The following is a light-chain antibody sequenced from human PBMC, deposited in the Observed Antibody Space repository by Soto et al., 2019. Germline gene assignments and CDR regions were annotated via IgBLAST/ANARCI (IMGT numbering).Light chain of an antibody. CDR1: QGIDDD. Sequence: IQLTQSPSSLSADVGDRVTITCRASQGIDDDVAWYQHKPGKAPNLLIRDATTLQTGVPPRFSGSGSGTDFTLTISSLLPEDFATYYCQQSFVTPRTFGQGTKVDI. CDR3: QQSFVTPRT. CDR2: DAT. V-gene: IGKV1-39*01. J-gene: IGKJ1*01.